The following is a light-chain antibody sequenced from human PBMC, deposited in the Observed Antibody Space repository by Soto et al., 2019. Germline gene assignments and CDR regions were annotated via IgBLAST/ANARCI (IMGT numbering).Light chain of an antibody. CDR3: QSYDSRLSGYV. V-gene: IGLV1-40*01. Sequence: QSVLTQPPSVSGAPGQRVTISCTGSSSNIGAGYDVHWYLQLPGSAPKLLVYTNNNRPSGVPDRFSGSKSGTSASLAITGLQAEDEADYYCQSYDSRLSGYVFGTGTKLIVL. CDR1: SSNIGAGYD. CDR2: TNN. J-gene: IGLJ1*01.